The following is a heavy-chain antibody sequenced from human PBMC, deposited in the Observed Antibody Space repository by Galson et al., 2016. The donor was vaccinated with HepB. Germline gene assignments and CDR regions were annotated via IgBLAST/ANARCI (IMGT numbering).Heavy chain of an antibody. CDR1: GGSISSSDYY. D-gene: IGHD3-22*01. Sequence: ETLSLTCTVSGGSISSSDYYWGWIRQAPGKGLEWIGRMYYGGSTSYNPSLKSRVTISVDTSKNQFSLKLSSVTAADTAVYYCASLYDPSGYYPNYFDYWGQGALVTVSS. CDR3: ASLYDPSGYYPNYFDY. CDR2: MYYGGST. J-gene: IGHJ4*02. V-gene: IGHV4-39*01.